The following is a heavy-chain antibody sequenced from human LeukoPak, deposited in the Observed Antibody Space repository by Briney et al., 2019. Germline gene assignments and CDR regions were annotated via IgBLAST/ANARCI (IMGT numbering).Heavy chain of an antibody. D-gene: IGHD3-22*01. V-gene: IGHV1-2*02. J-gene: IGHJ4*02. CDR1: GYTFTGFY. CDR3: ARERGYYYDSSGNSYSY. Sequence: ASLKVSCKASGYTFTGFYIHWVRQSPAQGLEWMGWINPDTGATNYAQKFQGRVTMTRDTSITTAYMELSGLRSDDTAVYYCARERGYYYDSSGNSYSYWGQGTLVTVSS. CDR2: INPDTGAT.